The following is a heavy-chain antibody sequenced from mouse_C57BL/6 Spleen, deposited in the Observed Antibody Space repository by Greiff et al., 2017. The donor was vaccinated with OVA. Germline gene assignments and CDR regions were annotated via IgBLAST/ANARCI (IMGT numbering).Heavy chain of an antibody. V-gene: IGHV1-15*01. CDR2: IDPETGGT. Sequence: VQLQESGAELVRPGASVTLSCKASGYTFTDYEMHWVKQTPVHGLEWIGAIDPETGGTAYNQKFKGKAILTADKSSSTAYMELRSLTSEDSAVYYCTRTDYYGSSLFAYWGQGTLVTVSA. D-gene: IGHD1-1*01. CDR1: GYTFTDYE. J-gene: IGHJ3*01. CDR3: TRTDYYGSSLFAY.